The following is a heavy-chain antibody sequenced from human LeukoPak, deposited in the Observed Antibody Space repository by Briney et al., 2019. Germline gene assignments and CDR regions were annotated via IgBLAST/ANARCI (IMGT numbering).Heavy chain of an antibody. CDR1: GASLSSSNCF. CDR2: VYQSGST. Sequence: SETLSLTCTVSGASLSSSNCFWGWIRQPPGKGLEWIGSVYQSGSTYHNPSLKSRVTISVDTSKNQFSLKLSSVTAADTAVYYCARTPGYYGGNSVGYWGQGTLVTVSS. V-gene: IGHV4-39*07. CDR3: ARTPGYYGGNSVGY. D-gene: IGHD4-23*01. J-gene: IGHJ4*02.